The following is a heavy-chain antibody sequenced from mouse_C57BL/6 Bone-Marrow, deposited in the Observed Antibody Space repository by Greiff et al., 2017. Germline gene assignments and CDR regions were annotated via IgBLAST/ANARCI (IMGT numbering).Heavy chain of an antibody. Sequence: QVQLQQPGAELVRPGPSVKLSCKASGYTFTSYWMHWVKQRPGQGLEWIGVIDPSDSYTHYNQKFKGKATVTVDPSSSTAYMQLSSRTSEDSAVYYCARERLYYCDYWGQGTTLTVSS. D-gene: IGHD3-3*01. CDR1: GYTFTSYW. CDR3: ARERLYYCDY. J-gene: IGHJ2*01. V-gene: IGHV1-59*01. CDR2: IDPSDSYT.